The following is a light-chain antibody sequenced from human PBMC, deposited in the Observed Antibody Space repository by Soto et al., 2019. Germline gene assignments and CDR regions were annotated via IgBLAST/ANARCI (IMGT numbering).Light chain of an antibody. Sequence: EIVLTQSPGTLSLSPGERATLSCRASQSVSDSYLAWYQQKPGQAPRLLIYASSRATGIPDRFSGSGSGTDFPLTISRLEPEGFAVYYCQHYGTSALFGPGTKVDIK. CDR3: QHYGTSAL. CDR1: QSVSDSY. J-gene: IGKJ3*01. V-gene: IGKV3-20*01. CDR2: AS.